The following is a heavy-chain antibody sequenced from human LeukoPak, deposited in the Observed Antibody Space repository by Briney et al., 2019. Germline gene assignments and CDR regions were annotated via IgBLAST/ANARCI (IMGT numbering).Heavy chain of an antibody. J-gene: IGHJ6*03. D-gene: IGHD1-26*01. CDR1: GGSISSYY. Sequence: SETLSLTCTVSGGSISSYYWSWIRQPAGKGLEWIGRIYTSGSTNYNPSLKSRVTMSVDTSKNQFSLKLSSVTAADTAVYYCARVGVGATNYYYYYYMDVWGKGTTVTISS. V-gene: IGHV4-4*07. CDR3: ARVGVGATNYYYYYYMDV. CDR2: IYTSGST.